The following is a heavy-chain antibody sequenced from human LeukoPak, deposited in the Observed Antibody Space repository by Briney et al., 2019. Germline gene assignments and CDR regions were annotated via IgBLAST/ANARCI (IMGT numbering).Heavy chain of an antibody. D-gene: IGHD3-16*01. CDR3: ARDPSFMITFGGVIDVPRQGMDV. J-gene: IGHJ6*02. CDR2: ISAYNGNT. V-gene: IGHV1-18*01. Sequence: ASVKVSCKASGYTFTGYGISWVRQAPGQGLEWMGWISAYNGNTNYAQKLQGRVTMTTDTSTSTAYMELRSLRSDDTAVYYCARDPSFMITFGGVIDVPRQGMDVWGQGTTVTVSS. CDR1: GYTFTGYG.